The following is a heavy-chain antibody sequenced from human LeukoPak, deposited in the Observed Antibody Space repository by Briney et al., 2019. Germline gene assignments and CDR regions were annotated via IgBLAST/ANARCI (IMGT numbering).Heavy chain of an antibody. V-gene: IGHV3-11*01. CDR1: GFTFSDYY. CDR2: ISSSGSTI. D-gene: IGHD5-12*01. CDR3: ARGRNSGYDGAYYFDY. J-gene: IGHJ4*02. Sequence: PGGSLRLSCAASGFTFSDYYMSWIRQAPGKGLEWVSYISSSGSTIYYADSVKGRFTISRDNAKNSLYLQMNSLRAEDTAVHYCARGRNSGYDGAYYFDYWGQGTLVTVSS.